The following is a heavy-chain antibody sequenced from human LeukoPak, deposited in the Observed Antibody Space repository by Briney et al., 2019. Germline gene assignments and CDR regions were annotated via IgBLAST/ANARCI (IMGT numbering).Heavy chain of an antibody. CDR1: GGTFSSYA. D-gene: IGHD6-19*01. CDR2: IIPIFGTA. CDR3: ASSLSSGWYNSFDP. J-gene: IGHJ5*02. Sequence: SVKVSCKASGGTFSSYAISWVRQAPGQGLEWMGGIIPIFGTANYAQKFQGRVTITADESTSTAYMELSSLRSEDTAVYYCASSLSSGWYNSFDPWGQGALVTVSS. V-gene: IGHV1-69*13.